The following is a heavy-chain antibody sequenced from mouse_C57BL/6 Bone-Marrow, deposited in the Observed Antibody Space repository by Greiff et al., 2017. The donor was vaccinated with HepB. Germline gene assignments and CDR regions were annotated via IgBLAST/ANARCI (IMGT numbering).Heavy chain of an antibody. CDR1: GYTFTSYW. CDR2: IYPSDSET. V-gene: IGHV1-61*01. CDR3: ARRDYDVAY. D-gene: IGHD2-4*01. Sequence: VKLQQPGAELVRPGSSVKLSCKASGYTFTSYWMDWVKQRPGQGLEWIGNIYPSDSETHYNQKFKDKATLTVDKSSSTAYMQLSSLTSEDSAVYYCARRDYDVAYWGQGTLVTVSA. J-gene: IGHJ3*01.